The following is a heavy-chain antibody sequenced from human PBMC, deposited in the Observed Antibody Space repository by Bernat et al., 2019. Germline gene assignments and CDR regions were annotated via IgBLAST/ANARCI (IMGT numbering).Heavy chain of an antibody. CDR3: ARVVVGSGYYPLDY. CDR1: TFTSYD. V-gene: IGHV1-8*01. D-gene: IGHD3-3*01. J-gene: IGHJ4*01. Sequence: TFTSYDINWVRQATGQGLEWMGWMNPNSGNTGYTQKFQGRVTMTRDTSISTAYMELNSLTSEDTAVYYCARVVVGSGYYPLDYWG. CDR2: MNPNSGNT.